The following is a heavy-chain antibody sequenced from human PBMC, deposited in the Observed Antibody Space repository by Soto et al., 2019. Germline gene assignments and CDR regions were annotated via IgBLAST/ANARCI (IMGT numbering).Heavy chain of an antibody. CDR1: GFTFSSYG. CDR3: ARSAGKGGLAAPIDY. CDR2: ISYDGSNK. D-gene: IGHD6-13*01. J-gene: IGHJ4*02. Sequence: SLRLSCASSGFTFSSYGMHWVRRAPGKGLEWVTVISYDGSNKYYGDSVEGRFTISRDNSKNTLFLQMDSLRAEDTAVYYCARSAGKGGLAAPIDYWGQGTLVTVSS. V-gene: IGHV3-33*05.